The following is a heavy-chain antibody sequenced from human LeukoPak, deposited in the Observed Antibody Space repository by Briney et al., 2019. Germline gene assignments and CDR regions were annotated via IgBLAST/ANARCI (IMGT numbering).Heavy chain of an antibody. J-gene: IGHJ4*02. CDR2: IYPGDSDT. CDR1: GYSFTSYW. CDR3: ARLSDYDSSGYSYYFDY. V-gene: IGHV5-51*01. D-gene: IGHD3-22*01. Sequence: GESLKISCKGSGYSFTSYWIGWVRQMPGKGLEWMGIIYPGDSDTGYSPSFQGQVTISADKSISTAYLQWSSLKASDTAMYYCARLSDYDSSGYSYYFDYWGQGTLVTVSS.